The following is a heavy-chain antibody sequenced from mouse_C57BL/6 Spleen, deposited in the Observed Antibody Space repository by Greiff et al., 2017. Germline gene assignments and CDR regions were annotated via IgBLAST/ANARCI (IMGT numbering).Heavy chain of an antibody. CDR3: ARKEVDY. CDR1: GYTFTSYW. V-gene: IGHV1-50*01. Sequence: QVQLQQPGAELVKPGASVKLSCKASGYTFTSYWMQWVKQRPGQGLEWIGEIDSSDSYTNYNQKVKGKATRTVDTASSTAYMQRSSRTSEDSAVYYCARKEVDYWGQGTTLTVSS. D-gene: IGHD1-1*02. CDR2: IDSSDSYT. J-gene: IGHJ2*01.